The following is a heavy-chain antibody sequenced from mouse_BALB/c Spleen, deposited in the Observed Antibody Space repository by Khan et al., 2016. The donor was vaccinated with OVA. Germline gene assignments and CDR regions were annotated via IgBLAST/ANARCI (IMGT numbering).Heavy chain of an antibody. CDR1: GFSLTGYG. D-gene: IGHD2-4*01. Sequence: QVQLKQSGPGLVAPSQSLSITCTVSGFSLTGYGVNWVRQPPGKGLEWLGMIWGDGSTDYNSALKSRLSISKDKPKSQVFLKMNILHNDDTARYYCAREIYYDYAYYYAMDYWGQGTSVTVSS. CDR3: AREIYYDYAYYYAMDY. CDR2: IWGDGST. J-gene: IGHJ4*01. V-gene: IGHV2-6-7*01.